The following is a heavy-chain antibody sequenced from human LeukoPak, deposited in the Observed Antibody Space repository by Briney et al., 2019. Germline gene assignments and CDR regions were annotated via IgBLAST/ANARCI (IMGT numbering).Heavy chain of an antibody. CDR2: ISGSGGST. J-gene: IGHJ4*02. CDR3: ARGLYSGSYYGY. CDR1: GFTFSSYA. D-gene: IGHD1-26*01. V-gene: IGHV3-23*01. Sequence: TGGSLRLSCAASGFTFSSYAMSWVRQAPGKGLEWVSAISGSGGSTYYADSVKGRFTISRDNAKNSLYLQMNSLRAEDTAVYYCARGLYSGSYYGYWGQGTLVTVSS.